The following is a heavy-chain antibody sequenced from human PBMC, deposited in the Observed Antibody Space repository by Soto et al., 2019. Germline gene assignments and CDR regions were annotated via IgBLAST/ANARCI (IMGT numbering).Heavy chain of an antibody. CDR2: ISSSGSST. CDR1: GFTFGDYY. D-gene: IGHD6-25*01. CDR3: ARAAAVRPAAWC. Sequence: QVQLVESGGGLVKPGGSLRLSCAASGFTFGDYYMSWIRQAPGKGLEWVSYISSSGSSTYYVDSVRCRVTISRDNAKDSLYLQMDSMVAEDTAVPYCARAAAVRPAAWCWGQGTLVTVSS. J-gene: IGHJ4*02. V-gene: IGHV3-11*01.